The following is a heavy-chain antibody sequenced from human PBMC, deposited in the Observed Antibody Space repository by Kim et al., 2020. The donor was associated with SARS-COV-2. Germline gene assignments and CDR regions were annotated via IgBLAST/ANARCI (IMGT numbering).Heavy chain of an antibody. CDR1: GFTFSSYA. CDR2: ISGSGGST. D-gene: IGHD2-2*01. Sequence: GGSLRLSCAAFGFTFSSYAMSWVRQAPGKGLEWVSAISGSGGSTYYADSVKGRFTISRDNSKNTLYLQMNILRAEDTAVYYCAKEGYCSSTSCYAYSTYYYGMDVWGQGTTVTVSS. J-gene: IGHJ6*02. CDR3: AKEGYCSSTSCYAYSTYYYGMDV. V-gene: IGHV3-23*01.